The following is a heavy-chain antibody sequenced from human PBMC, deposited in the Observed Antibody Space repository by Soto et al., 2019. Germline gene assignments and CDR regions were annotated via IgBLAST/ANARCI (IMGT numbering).Heavy chain of an antibody. CDR1: VFTFSSYG. V-gene: IGHV3-33*01. J-gene: IGHJ5*02. CDR3: AREDYDFWSGSLATRNWFDP. CDR2: IWYDGSNK. Sequence: GSLRLSCAASVFTFSSYGMHWVRQAPGKGLEWVAVIWYDGSNKYYADSVKGRFTISRDNSKNTLYLQMNSLRAEDTAVYYCAREDYDFWSGSLATRNWFDPWGQGTLVTVSS. D-gene: IGHD3-3*01.